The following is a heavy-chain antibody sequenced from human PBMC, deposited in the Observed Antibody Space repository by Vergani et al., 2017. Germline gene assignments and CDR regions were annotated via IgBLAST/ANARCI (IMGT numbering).Heavy chain of an antibody. CDR1: GGTFSSYT. Sequence: QVQLVQSGAEVKKPGSSVKVSCKASGGTFSSYTISWVRQAPGQGLEWMGRIIPILGIANYAQKFQGRVTITADKSTSTAYMELSSLRSEDTAVYYCARARAAAGTASPVDPWGQGTLVTVSS. D-gene: IGHD6-13*01. CDR2: IIPILGIA. CDR3: ARARAAAGTASPVDP. J-gene: IGHJ5*02. V-gene: IGHV1-69*02.